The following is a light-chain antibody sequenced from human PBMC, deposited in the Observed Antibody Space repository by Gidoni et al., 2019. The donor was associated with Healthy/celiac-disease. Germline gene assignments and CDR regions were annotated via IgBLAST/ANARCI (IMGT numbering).Light chain of an antibody. CDR1: QSVSSD. CDR3: QQYKNWPPRT. Sequence: EIVMTQSPATLSVSPGERAALSCRASQSVSSDLAWYQHKPGQAPRLLIYGASTRATGIPARFSGSGSGTEFTLTISSLQSEDFAVYYCQQYKNWPPRTFXQXTKVEI. V-gene: IGKV3-15*01. J-gene: IGKJ1*01. CDR2: GAS.